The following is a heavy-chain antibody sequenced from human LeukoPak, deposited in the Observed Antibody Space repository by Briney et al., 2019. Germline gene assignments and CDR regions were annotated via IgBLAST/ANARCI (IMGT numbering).Heavy chain of an antibody. CDR3: ARGTRDYYYYYMDV. V-gene: IGHV3-7*01. CDR2: IKQDGSEK. CDR1: GFTFSSYW. D-gene: IGHD1-1*01. Sequence: SGGSLRLSCAASGFTFSSYWTSWVRQAPGKGLGWVANIKQDGSEKYYVDSVKGRFTISRDNAKNSLYLQMNSVRAEDTAVYYCARGTRDYYYYYMDVWGKGTTVTVSS. J-gene: IGHJ6*03.